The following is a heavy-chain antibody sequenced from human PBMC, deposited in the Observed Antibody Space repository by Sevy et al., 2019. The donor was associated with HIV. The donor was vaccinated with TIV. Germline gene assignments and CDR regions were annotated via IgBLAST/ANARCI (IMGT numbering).Heavy chain of an antibody. CDR2: IKSKTDGGTT. CDR1: GFTFSNAR. J-gene: IGHJ4*02. CDR3: TTGKYSSGWYYFDY. Sequence: GGSLRLSCAASGFTFSNARMSWVRQAPGKGLEWVGRIKSKTDGGTTDYAAPVKGRFTISRDDSKNTLYLQMNSLKTEDTAVYYCTTGKYSSGWYYFDYWGQGTLVTVSS. V-gene: IGHV3-15*01. D-gene: IGHD6-19*01.